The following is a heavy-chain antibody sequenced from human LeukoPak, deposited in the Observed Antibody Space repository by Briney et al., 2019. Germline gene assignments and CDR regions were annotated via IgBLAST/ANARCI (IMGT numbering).Heavy chain of an antibody. V-gene: IGHV3-30*18. J-gene: IGHJ4*02. CDR3: AKGAIAAAGPRIADY. D-gene: IGHD6-13*01. CDR2: ISYDGSNK. CDR1: GFTFSSYG. Sequence: GGSLRLSCAASGFTFSSYGMHWVRQAPGKGLEWVAVISYDGSNKYYADSVKGRFTISRDNSKNTLYLQMNSLRAEDTAVYYCAKGAIAAAGPRIADYWGQGTLVTVSS.